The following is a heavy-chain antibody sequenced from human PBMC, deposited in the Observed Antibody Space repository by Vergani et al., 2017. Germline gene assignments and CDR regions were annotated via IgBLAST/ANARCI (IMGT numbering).Heavy chain of an antibody. D-gene: IGHD2/OR15-2a*01. V-gene: IGHV5-51*01. CDR3: ARHTTYSVS. J-gene: IGHJ4*02. CDR1: EYSFGNYW. Sequence: EVELVQSGPEMRKPGESLKISCKGSEYSFGNYWIGWVRQMPGKGLEWMGIIYPADSDNRYSTSFQGQVTISADKSISTAFLQWDSLKTSDTALYYCARHTTYSVSWGQGTLVVVSS. CDR2: IYPADSDN.